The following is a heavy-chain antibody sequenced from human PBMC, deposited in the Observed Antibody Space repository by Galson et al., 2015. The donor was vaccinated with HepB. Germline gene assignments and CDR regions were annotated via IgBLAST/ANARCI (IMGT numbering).Heavy chain of an antibody. CDR1: GFTFSSYG. D-gene: IGHD5-12*01. CDR2: ISYDGSNK. V-gene: IGHV3-30*18. CDR3: AKAIASGYDLGEYYHGMDV. J-gene: IGHJ6*02. Sequence: SLRLSCAASGFTFSSYGMHWVRQAPGKGLEWVAVISYDGSNKYYADSVKGRFTISRDNSKNTLYLQMNSLRAEDTAVYYCAKAIASGYDLGEYYHGMDVWGQGTTVTVSS.